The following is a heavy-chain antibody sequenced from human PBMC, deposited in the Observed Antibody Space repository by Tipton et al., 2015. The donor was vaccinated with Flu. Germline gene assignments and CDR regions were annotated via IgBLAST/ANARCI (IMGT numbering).Heavy chain of an antibody. D-gene: IGHD4-23*01. CDR1: GFTVSSNY. Sequence: SLRLSCAASGFTVSSNYMSWVRQAPGKGLEWVSVIYSGGSTYYADSVKGRFTISRHNSKNTLYLQMNSLRAEDTAVYYCARGPYGGNSGWFDPWGQGTLVTVSS. J-gene: IGHJ5*02. CDR3: ARGPYGGNSGWFDP. CDR2: IYSGGST. V-gene: IGHV3-53*04.